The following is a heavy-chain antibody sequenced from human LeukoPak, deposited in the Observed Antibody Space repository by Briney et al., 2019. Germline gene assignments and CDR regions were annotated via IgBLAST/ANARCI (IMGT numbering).Heavy chain of an antibody. CDR3: ARGTQLWLTYYYMDV. CDR1: GYTFTGYY. V-gene: IGHV1-2*02. CDR2: INPNSGGT. J-gene: IGHJ6*03. Sequence: ASVKVSCKASGYTFTGYYMHWVRQAPGQGLEWMGWINPNSGGTNYAQKFQGRVTMTRDTSISTAYMELSRLRSDDTAMYYCARGTQLWLTYYYMDVWGKGTTVTVSS. D-gene: IGHD5-18*01.